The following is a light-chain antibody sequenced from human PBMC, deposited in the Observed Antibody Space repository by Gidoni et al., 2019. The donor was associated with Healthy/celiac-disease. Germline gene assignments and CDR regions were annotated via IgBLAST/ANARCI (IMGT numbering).Light chain of an antibody. CDR1: QSISSW. J-gene: IGKJ4*01. V-gene: IGKV1-5*03. CDR3: QQYNSYSLP. CDR2: KAS. Sequence: DIQMTQSPSTLSASVGDRVTITCRASQSISSWLAWYQQKPGKAPKLLIYKASSLESGVPSRFSGSGSGTEFTLTISSLQPDDFATYYCQQYNSYSLPFGGXTKVEIK.